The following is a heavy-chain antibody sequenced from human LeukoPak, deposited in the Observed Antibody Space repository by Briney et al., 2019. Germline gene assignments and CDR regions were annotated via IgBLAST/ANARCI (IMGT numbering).Heavy chain of an antibody. CDR1: GFTFSDYY. Sequence: GGSLRLSCAASGFTFSDYYMHWVRQAPGKGLFWVSRIKTDGSSTTCADSVKGQFTISRDNAKNTLYLQMNSLRAEDTAVYYCARGPRNYYAMDVWGKGTTVTVSS. V-gene: IGHV3-74*01. D-gene: IGHD1-14*01. CDR2: IKTDGSST. J-gene: IGHJ6*04. CDR3: ARGPRNYYAMDV.